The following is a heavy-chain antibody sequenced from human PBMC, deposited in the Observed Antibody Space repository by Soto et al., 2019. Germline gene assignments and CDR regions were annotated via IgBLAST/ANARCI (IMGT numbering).Heavy chain of an antibody. CDR2: IYPGDSDT. CDR3: ASGIAVAGRHYYYYGMDV. J-gene: IGHJ6*02. Sequence: GESLKISCKGSGYSFTSYWIGWVRQMPGKGLEWMGIIYPGDSDTRCSPSFQGQVTISADKSISTAYLQWSSLKASDTAMYYCASGIAVAGRHYYYYGMDVWGQGTTVTVSS. D-gene: IGHD6-19*01. CDR1: GYSFTSYW. V-gene: IGHV5-51*01.